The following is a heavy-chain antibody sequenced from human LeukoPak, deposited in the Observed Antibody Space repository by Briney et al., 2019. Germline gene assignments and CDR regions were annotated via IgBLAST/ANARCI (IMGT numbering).Heavy chain of an antibody. CDR2: IISSSSYI. V-gene: IGHV3-21*01. D-gene: IGHD6-19*01. Sequence: GGSLRLSCAASGFTFGSYSMNWVRQAPGKGLEWVSSIISSSSYIYYADSVKGRFTISRNHPKNSLYLQMNSLRAEDTAVYYCASFGGSGWDFDYWGQGTLVTVSS. CDR3: ASFGGSGWDFDY. J-gene: IGHJ4*02. CDR1: GFTFGSYS.